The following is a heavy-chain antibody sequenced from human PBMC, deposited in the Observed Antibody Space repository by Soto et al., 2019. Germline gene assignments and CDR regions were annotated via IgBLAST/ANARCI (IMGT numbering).Heavy chain of an antibody. CDR2: IFYNGTA. CDR3: ARIGGWYDIDF. V-gene: IGHV4-61*01. J-gene: IGHJ4*02. Sequence: VQLQESGPGQVKPSETLSLTCSVSGGSVSSGSFHWSWIRQPPGKGLQFIGSIFYNGTANYSPSLKNRVSISIDTSQSRFFLQLISVAAADTAVYYCARIGGWYDIDFWGQGSLVTVSS. D-gene: IGHD6-19*01. CDR1: GGSVSSGSFH.